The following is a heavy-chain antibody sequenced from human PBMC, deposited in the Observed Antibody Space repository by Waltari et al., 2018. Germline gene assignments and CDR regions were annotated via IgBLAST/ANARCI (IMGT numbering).Heavy chain of an antibody. CDR3: ARDYNYKIDY. J-gene: IGHJ4*02. V-gene: IGHV3-74*01. Sequence: EVQLVESGGGSVQPGRSLRLSCAASGFHFSNYIMHWVRQSSGEGLVWISRIKNDGSTTRYADSVGGRFTISRDNAKNTLYLDMNHLRVEDTAIYYCARDYNYKIDYWGQGILVTVSS. CDR2: IKNDGSTT. CDR1: GFHFSNYI. D-gene: IGHD3-22*01.